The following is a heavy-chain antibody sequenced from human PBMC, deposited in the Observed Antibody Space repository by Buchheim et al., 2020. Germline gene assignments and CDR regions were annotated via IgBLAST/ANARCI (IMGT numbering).Heavy chain of an antibody. CDR3: AREEAWQLVTYGMDV. CDR1: GYTFTRHY. V-gene: IGHV1-2*02. D-gene: IGHD6-6*01. Sequence: QVQVVQSGAEVKKPGASVKVSCTPSGYTFTRHYTHWVRQAPGQGLEWMGWINPNSGDTNYAQKFQGRVTMTRDTSISTAYMELSRLRSDDTAVYYCAREEAWQLVTYGMDVWGQGTT. CDR2: INPNSGDT. J-gene: IGHJ6*02.